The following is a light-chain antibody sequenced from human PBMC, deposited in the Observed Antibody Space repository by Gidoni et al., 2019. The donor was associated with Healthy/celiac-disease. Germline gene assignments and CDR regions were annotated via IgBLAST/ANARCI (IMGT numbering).Light chain of an antibody. Sequence: IVLTQSPATLSLSPGERATLSCRASQSVSSYLAWYQQKPGQAPRLLIYDASNRATGIPARFSGSGSGTDFTRTISSLEPEDFAVYYCQQRSNWPPGGILTFGGGTKVEIK. CDR3: QQRSNWPPGGILT. J-gene: IGKJ4*01. CDR1: QSVSSY. V-gene: IGKV3-11*01. CDR2: DAS.